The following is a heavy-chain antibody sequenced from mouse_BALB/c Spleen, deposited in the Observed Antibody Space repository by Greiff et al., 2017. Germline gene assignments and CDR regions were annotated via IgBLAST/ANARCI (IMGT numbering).Heavy chain of an antibody. CDR1: GFNIKDTY. CDR3: ARGELKSD. J-gene: IGHJ3*01. Sequence: EVKLVESGAELVKPGASVKLSCTASGFNIKDTYMHWVKQRPEQGLEWIGRIDPANGNTKYDPKFQGKATITADTSSNTAYLQLSSLTSEDTAVYYCARGELKSDWGQGTLVTVSA. V-gene: IGHV14-3*02. D-gene: IGHD6-2*01. CDR2: IDPANGNT.